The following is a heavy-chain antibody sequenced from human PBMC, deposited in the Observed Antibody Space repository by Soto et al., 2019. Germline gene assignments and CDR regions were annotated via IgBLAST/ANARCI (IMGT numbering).Heavy chain of an antibody. V-gene: IGHV3-74*01. CDR1: GFTFSSYW. CDR3: VRGDCDYYDGNGYLGRH. CDR2: LKSDGSGT. Sequence: EVQLVESGGGLVQPGGSLRLSCAASGFTFSSYWMHWVRQAPGKGLVWVSRLKSDGSGTTYADSVKGRLTISRDNAKNTLYLQMNSLRAEDTDVYYCVRGDCDYYDGNGYLGRHRGQGTLVTVSS. J-gene: IGHJ4*02. D-gene: IGHD3-22*01.